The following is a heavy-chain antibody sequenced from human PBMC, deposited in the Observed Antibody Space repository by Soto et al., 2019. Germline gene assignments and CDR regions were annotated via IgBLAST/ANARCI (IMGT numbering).Heavy chain of an antibody. D-gene: IGHD3-9*01. CDR3: ARLLGAHNSQPFRPGYFDY. J-gene: IGHJ4*02. CDR2: INPSGGAT. Sequence: ASVKVSCKASGYNFIGQYIHWVRQAPGQGLEWMGIINPSGGATAYAQQFQGRVVMTSDASTTTVYMQLSGLTSDDTALYFCARLLGAHNSQPFRPGYFDYWGQGTLVTVSS. V-gene: IGHV1-46*01. CDR1: GYNFIGQY.